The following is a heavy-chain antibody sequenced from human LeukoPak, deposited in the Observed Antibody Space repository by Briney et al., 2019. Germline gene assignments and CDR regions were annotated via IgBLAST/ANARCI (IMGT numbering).Heavy chain of an antibody. D-gene: IGHD6-6*01. CDR3: ARDLARTRDQNYGMDV. J-gene: IGHJ6*02. Sequence: ASVKVSCKASGYTFTGYYMHWVRQAPGQGLEWMGRINPNSGGTNYAQKFQGRVTMTRDTSISTAYMELSRLRSDDTAVYYCARDLARTRDQNYGMDVWGQGTTVTVSS. CDR2: INPNSGGT. V-gene: IGHV1-2*06. CDR1: GYTFTGYY.